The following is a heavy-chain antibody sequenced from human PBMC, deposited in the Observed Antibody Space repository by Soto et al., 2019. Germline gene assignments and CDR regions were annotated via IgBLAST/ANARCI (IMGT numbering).Heavy chain of an antibody. CDR3: AREGDYAFDY. Sequence: ASVKVSCKAAGYTFTIYARRWVRQAPGQRLEWMGWINAGNGNTKYSQKLQGRVTITRDTSASTAYMELSSLRSEDTAVYYCAREGDYAFDYWGQGTLVTVSS. D-gene: IGHD4-17*01. J-gene: IGHJ4*02. CDR1: GYTFTIYA. CDR2: INAGNGNT. V-gene: IGHV1-3*01.